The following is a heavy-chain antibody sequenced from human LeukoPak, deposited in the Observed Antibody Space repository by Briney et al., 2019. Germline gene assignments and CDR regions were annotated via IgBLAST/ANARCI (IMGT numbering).Heavy chain of an antibody. CDR3: ARDFGRGSWYLTQGY. V-gene: IGHV3-23*01. Sequence: PGGSLRLSCAASGFTFSSYAMSWVRQAPGKGLEWVSAISGSGGSTYYADSVKGRFTISRDNSKNTLYLQMNSLRAEDTAVYYCARDFGRGSWYLTQGYWGQGTLVTVSS. D-gene: IGHD6-13*01. J-gene: IGHJ4*02. CDR1: GFTFSSYA. CDR2: ISGSGGST.